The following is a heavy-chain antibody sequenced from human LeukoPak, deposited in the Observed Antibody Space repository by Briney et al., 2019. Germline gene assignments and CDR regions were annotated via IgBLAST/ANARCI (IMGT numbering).Heavy chain of an antibody. J-gene: IGHJ3*02. Sequence: GGSLTLSCSASGFTFSSYTMNWVRPAPGKGLEWLSYISGDSSIISFADSVRGRFTISRDNAQNSLYLHMYTLRDEVTAVYYCARDLHYAFDIWGQGTMVTVSS. V-gene: IGHV3-48*02. CDR3: ARDLHYAFDI. CDR2: ISGDSSII. CDR1: GFTFSSYT.